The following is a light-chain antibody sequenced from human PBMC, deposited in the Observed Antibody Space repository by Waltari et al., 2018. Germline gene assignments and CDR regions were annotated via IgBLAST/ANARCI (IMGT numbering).Light chain of an antibody. CDR1: TSDIGTYDV. CDR3: CSCANDSRV. Sequence: QSALTQPASVSGSPGQSITISCTGTTSDIGTYDVVSWFQQRPGKAPQLLNSEVSKRPSQIPQRFAGSKSGNTASLTIAGLQAEDEADYYCCSCANDSRVFGGGTKVTVL. J-gene: IGLJ3*02. V-gene: IGLV2-23*02. CDR2: EVS.